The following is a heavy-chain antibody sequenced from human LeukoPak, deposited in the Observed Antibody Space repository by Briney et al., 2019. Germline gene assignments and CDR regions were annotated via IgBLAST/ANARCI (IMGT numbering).Heavy chain of an antibody. CDR1: GGSISSGGHS. CDR2: IYHSGST. CDR3: ARVRGHDALDI. J-gene: IGHJ3*02. V-gene: IGHV4-30-2*01. D-gene: IGHD3-10*01. Sequence: PSETLSLTCAVSGGSISSGGHSWSWIRQPPGTGLEWIGYIYHSGSTYYNPSLKGRVTISVDRSKNHFSLNLSSVTAADTAVYYCARVRGHDALDICGQGTMVTVSS.